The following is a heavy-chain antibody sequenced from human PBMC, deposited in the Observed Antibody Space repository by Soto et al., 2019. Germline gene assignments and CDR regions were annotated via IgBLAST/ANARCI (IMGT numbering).Heavy chain of an antibody. V-gene: IGHV1-18*01. CDR3: ARAIAGGYGYTTLDY. CDR2: INAYNGNT. Sequence: QVQLVQSGAEVKKPGASVRVSCKASGYTFTHFGVSWVRQAPGQGLEWMGWINAYNGNTNYEQKFQGRVTMTTDRSTSTAYMDLRSLRSDDTAVYYCARAIAGGYGYTTLDYWGQGTLVTVSS. CDR1: GYTFTHFG. D-gene: IGHD5-18*01. J-gene: IGHJ4*02.